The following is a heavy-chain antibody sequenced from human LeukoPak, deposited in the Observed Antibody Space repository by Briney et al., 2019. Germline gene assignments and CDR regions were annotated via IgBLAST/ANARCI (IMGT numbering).Heavy chain of an antibody. CDR2: IKQDGNEK. D-gene: IGHD1-26*01. CDR3: VREGGEYLSGPFAS. Sequence: GGSLRLSCAVSGFTFSSYYMSWVRQAPGKGLEWVADIKQDGNEKYYVDSVKSRFTISRYNAKNSLLLQMNSLRAEDPAVYYCVREGGEYLSGPFASWGQGALVTVSS. J-gene: IGHJ4*02. CDR1: GFTFSSYY. V-gene: IGHV3-7*01.